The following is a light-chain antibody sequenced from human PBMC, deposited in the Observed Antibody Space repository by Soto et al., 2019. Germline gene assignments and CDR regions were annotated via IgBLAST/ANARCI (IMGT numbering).Light chain of an antibody. V-gene: IGKV3-15*01. CDR1: QSVYSN. J-gene: IGKJ1*01. CDR3: QQYNKWPLA. CDR2: GAS. Sequence: EIVMTQSPATLSVSPGERASLSCRASQSVYSNLAWYQQKPGQAPRLLIFGASTSATGIPARFSGSGSGTEFTLTISSLQSEDFAVYYCQQYNKWPLAFGQGTKVEIK.